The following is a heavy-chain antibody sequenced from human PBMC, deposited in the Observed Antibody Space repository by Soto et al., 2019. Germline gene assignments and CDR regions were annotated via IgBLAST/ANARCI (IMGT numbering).Heavy chain of an antibody. CDR2: IYWDDDK. J-gene: IGHJ3*02. CDR1: GFSLSTSGVG. Sequence: QITLKESGPTLVKPTQTLTLTCTFSGFSLSTSGVGVGWIRQPPGKALEWLALIYWDDDKRYSPSLKSRLTITKDTSKNQVVLTMANMDPVDTATYYCAHIDCSSTSCYARNGAFDIWGQGTMVTVSS. D-gene: IGHD2-2*01. CDR3: AHIDCSSTSCYARNGAFDI. V-gene: IGHV2-5*02.